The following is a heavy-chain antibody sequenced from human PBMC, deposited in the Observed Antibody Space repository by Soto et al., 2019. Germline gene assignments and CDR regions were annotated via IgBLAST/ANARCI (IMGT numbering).Heavy chain of an antibody. V-gene: IGHV1-18*01. CDR3: ARDRPPGSLYGMDA. CDR2: ISTDSGYT. J-gene: IGHJ6*02. CDR1: GYIFTTYG. Sequence: QIQLVQSGGEVERPGASVTVSCEASGYIFTTYGLSWVRQIPAHGLEWMGWISTDSGYTQYSQFLQGRVTMTRDTSTNTGYMELRDLTSDDTGIYYCARDRPPGSLYGMDAWGQGTAVTVSS.